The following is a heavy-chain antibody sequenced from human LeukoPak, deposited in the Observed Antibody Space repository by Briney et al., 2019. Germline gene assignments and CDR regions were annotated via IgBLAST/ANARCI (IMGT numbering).Heavy chain of an antibody. CDR2: ISSSSSTI. J-gene: IGHJ5*02. V-gene: IGHV3-48*01. D-gene: IGHD3-10*01. CDR3: ARDSITMVRGGIHNWFDP. CDR1: GFTFSSYS. Sequence: GGSLRLSCAASGFTFSSYSMNWVRQAPGKGLEWVSYISSSSSTIYYADSVKGRFTISRDNAKNSLYLQMNSLRAEDTAVYYCARDSITMVRGGIHNWFDPWGQGTLVTVSS.